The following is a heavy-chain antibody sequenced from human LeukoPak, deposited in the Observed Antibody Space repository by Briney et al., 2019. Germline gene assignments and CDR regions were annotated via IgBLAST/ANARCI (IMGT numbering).Heavy chain of an antibody. CDR2: ISSSSSYI. V-gene: IGHV3-21*01. J-gene: IGHJ4*02. CDR3: ARVYCSSTSCYAGTFDY. CDR1: GFTFSSYS. D-gene: IGHD2-2*01. Sequence: PGGSLRLPCAASGFTFSSYSMNWVRQAPGKGLEWVSSISSSSSYIYYADSVKGRFTISRDNAKNSLYLQMNSLRAEDTAVYYCARVYCSSTSCYAGTFDYWGQGTLVTVSS.